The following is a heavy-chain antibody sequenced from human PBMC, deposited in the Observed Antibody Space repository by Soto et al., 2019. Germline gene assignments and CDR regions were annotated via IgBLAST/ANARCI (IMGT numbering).Heavy chain of an antibody. CDR1: GGTFNNHA. CDR2: IIPIFGTA. CDR3: ARGVHYDTSGYYYFY. Sequence: SVKVSCKASGGTFNNHAISWVRQAPGQGLEWMGGIIPIFGTANYAQRFQGRVAITADESTSTAYMELRSLRSEDTAVYYCARGVHYDTSGYYYFYWGQGTLVTVSS. J-gene: IGHJ4*02. V-gene: IGHV1-69*13. D-gene: IGHD3-22*01.